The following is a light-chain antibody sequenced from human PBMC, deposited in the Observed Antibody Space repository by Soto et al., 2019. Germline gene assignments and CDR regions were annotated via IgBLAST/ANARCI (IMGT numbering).Light chain of an antibody. CDR2: RNH. Sequence: QSVLTQSPSASGTPGQRVTISCSGSRSNIGTYTVNWYQQLPGTAPTLLIFRNHQRPSGVPDRFSGSKSGTSASLAISGPQSEDEADYYCAAWDDRLRAVVFGGGTKLTVL. J-gene: IGLJ2*01. V-gene: IGLV1-44*01. CDR1: RSNIGTYT. CDR3: AAWDDRLRAVV.